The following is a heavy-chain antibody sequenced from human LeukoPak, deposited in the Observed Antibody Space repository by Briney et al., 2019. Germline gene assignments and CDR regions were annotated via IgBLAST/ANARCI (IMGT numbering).Heavy chain of an antibody. J-gene: IGHJ4*02. D-gene: IGHD2-21*01. V-gene: IGHV3-23*01. CDR2: IHGSGETT. CDR3: AKDHLAYCGGDCYSVGY. CDR1: ALRFSSFA. Sequence: GGSLRLSCAASALRFSSFAMTWVRQVPGKGLEWVSGIHGSGETTYYADSVKGRFTISRDNSKNTLYLQMNSLRAEDTAVYYCAKDHLAYCGGDCYSVGYWGQGTLVTVSS.